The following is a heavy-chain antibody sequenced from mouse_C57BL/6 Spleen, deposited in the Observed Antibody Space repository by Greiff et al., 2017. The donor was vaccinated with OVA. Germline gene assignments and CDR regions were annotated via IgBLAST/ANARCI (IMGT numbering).Heavy chain of an antibody. CDR2: ISYDGSN. CDR3: AREDYYDYDWYFDV. J-gene: IGHJ1*03. D-gene: IGHD2-4*01. CDR1: GYSITSGYY. V-gene: IGHV3-6*01. Sequence: EVQLQESGPGLVKPSQSLSLTCSVTGYSITSGYYWNWIRQFPGNNLEWMGYISYDGSNNYNPSLKNRISITRDTSKNQFFLKLNSVTTEDTATYYCAREDYYDYDWYFDVWGTGTTVTVSS.